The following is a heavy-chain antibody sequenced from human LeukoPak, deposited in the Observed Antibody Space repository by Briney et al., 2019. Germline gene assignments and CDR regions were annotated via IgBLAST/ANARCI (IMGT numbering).Heavy chain of an antibody. V-gene: IGHV4-59*08. J-gene: IGHJ6*02. CDR3: ARHDDPADWVVAATGYYYGMDV. CDR2: IYYSGST. Sequence: PSETLSLTCIVSGGSISSYYWSWIRQPPGKGLEWIGYIYYSGSTNYNPSLKSRVTISVDTSKNQFSLKLSSVTAADTAVYYCARHDDPADWVVAATGYYYGMDVWGQGTTVTVSS. CDR1: GGSISSYY. D-gene: IGHD2-15*01.